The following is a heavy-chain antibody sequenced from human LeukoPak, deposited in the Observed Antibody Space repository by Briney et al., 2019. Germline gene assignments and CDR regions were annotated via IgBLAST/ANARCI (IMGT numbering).Heavy chain of an antibody. CDR3: AKQQLVRCFDY. CDR1: GGSISSGGYY. Sequence: SEALSLTCTVSGGSISSGGYYWRWIRQHPGKGLEWIGYIYYSGSTYYNPSLKSRVTISVDTSKNQFSLKLSSVTAADTAVYYCAKQQLVRCFDYWGQGTLVTVSS. D-gene: IGHD6-13*01. J-gene: IGHJ4*02. CDR2: IYYSGST. V-gene: IGHV4-31*03.